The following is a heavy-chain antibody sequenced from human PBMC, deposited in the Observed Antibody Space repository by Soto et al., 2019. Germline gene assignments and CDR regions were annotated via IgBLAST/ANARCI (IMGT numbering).Heavy chain of an antibody. CDR1: GGSVISGDYY. CDR2: MYYSGST. D-gene: IGHD6-6*01. CDR3: ARGAAREHYYNYYGMDV. Sequence: QVQLQESGPGLVKPSQTLSLTCTVSGGSVISGDYYWSWIRLPPGKGLERIGCMYYSGSTSYSPSLKSRVTISVDRSKNQFSLKVNSVTAADTAVYYCARGAAREHYYNYYGMDVWGQGTTVTVSS. J-gene: IGHJ6*02. V-gene: IGHV4-30-4*01.